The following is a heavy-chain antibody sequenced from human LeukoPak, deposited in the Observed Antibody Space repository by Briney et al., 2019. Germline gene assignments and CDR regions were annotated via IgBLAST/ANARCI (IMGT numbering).Heavy chain of an antibody. CDR1: GFTFSSYT. J-gene: IGHJ4*02. V-gene: IGHV3-21*01. D-gene: IGHD6-19*01. CDR3: ARSNPSSGWYLDY. CDR2: IGSGSSSL. Sequence: GESLRLSCVASGFTFSSYTMNWVRQAPGKGLEWVSSIGSGSSSLYYADSVKGRFTISRDNSKNTLYLQMNSLRAEDTAVYYCARSNPSSGWYLDYWGQGTLVTVSS.